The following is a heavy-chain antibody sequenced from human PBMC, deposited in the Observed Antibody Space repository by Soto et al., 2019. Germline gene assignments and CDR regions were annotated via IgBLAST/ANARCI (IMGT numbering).Heavy chain of an antibody. Sequence: SLKVSFKAGGGTFSSYAISWWLQAPRQGLEWMGGIIPIFGTENYAQKFQGRVTITADESTSTAYMQLSSLRSEDTAVYYCARVVGATTAVAFDIWGQGTMVTVSS. CDR1: GGTFSSYA. D-gene: IGHD1-26*01. V-gene: IGHV1-69*13. J-gene: IGHJ3*02. CDR3: ARVVGATTAVAFDI. CDR2: IIPIFGTE.